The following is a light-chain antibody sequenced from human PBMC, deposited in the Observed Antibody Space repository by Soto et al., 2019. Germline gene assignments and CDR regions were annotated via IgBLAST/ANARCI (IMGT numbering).Light chain of an antibody. CDR2: DAS. V-gene: IGKV1-27*01. Sequence: DIQMTQSPSSLSASVGDRVTITCRASQGISNHLAWYQQKPGKVPELLIYDASTLQSGDPSRFSGRGPGTDFTLTISSLQPEDVATYYCQKYDNSQFTFGPGTKVDIK. CDR3: QKYDNSQFT. CDR1: QGISNH. J-gene: IGKJ3*01.